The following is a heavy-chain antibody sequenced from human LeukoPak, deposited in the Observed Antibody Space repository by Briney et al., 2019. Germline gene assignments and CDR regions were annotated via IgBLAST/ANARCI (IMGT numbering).Heavy chain of an antibody. V-gene: IGHV3-21*01. CDR1: GFTFSSYS. D-gene: IGHD1-26*01. J-gene: IGHJ3*02. CDR3: ARGREYSGSYFSAFDI. Sequence: GGSLRLSCAASGFTFSSYSMNWVRQAPGKGLEWVSSISSSSSYIYYADSVKGRFTISRDNAKNSLYLQMNSLRAEDTAVYYCARGREYSGSYFSAFDIWGQGTMVTVSS. CDR2: ISSSSSYI.